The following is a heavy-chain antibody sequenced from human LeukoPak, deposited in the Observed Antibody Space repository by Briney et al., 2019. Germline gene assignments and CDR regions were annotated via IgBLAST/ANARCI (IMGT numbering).Heavy chain of an antibody. CDR1: GGSISNTSYY. D-gene: IGHD2-15*01. Sequence: ASETLSLTCTVSGGSISNTSYYWGWIRQPPGKGLQWFGSIYYSGSTYCNPSLKSRVTISVDPSNNQFSLRLTSVTAADTAIYYCARFGDCSGGSCRSSASFDLWGRGTLVTVSS. J-gene: IGHJ2*01. CDR2: IYYSGST. CDR3: ARFGDCSGGSCRSSASFDL. V-gene: IGHV4-39*07.